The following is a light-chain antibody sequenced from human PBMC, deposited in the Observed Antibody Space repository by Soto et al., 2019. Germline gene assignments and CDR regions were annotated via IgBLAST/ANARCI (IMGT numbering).Light chain of an antibody. V-gene: IGKV4-1*01. Sequence: DIVMTQSPDSLAVSLGERATINCKSSQNVLYSSNNKNQLAWYQQKPGQPPKLLIYWASTRESGVPDRFSGSGSGTDFILTISSLQAEDVAVYYCQQYYSTPLTFGPGTKVDIK. CDR2: WAS. CDR3: QQYYSTPLT. J-gene: IGKJ3*01. CDR1: QNVLYSSNNKNQ.